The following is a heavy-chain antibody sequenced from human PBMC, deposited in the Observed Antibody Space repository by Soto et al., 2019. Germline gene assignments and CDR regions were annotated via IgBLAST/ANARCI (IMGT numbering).Heavy chain of an antibody. Sequence: SETLSLTCAVYGGSFSGYYWSWIRQPPGKGLEWIGEVNHSGSTNYNPSLKSRVTISVDTSKNQFSLKLSSVTAADTAVYYCARLPLSLVRGISLDWFDPWGQGTLVTVSS. CDR2: VNHSGST. J-gene: IGHJ5*02. V-gene: IGHV4-34*01. CDR3: ARLPLSLVRGISLDWFDP. CDR1: GGSFSGYY. D-gene: IGHD3-10*02.